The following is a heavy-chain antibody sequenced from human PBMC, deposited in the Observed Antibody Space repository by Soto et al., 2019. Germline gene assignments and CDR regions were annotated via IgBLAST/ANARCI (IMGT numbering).Heavy chain of an antibody. CDR2: IIPIFGTA. V-gene: IGHV1-69*12. CDR1: GGTFSSYA. J-gene: IGHJ4*02. Sequence: QVQLVQSGAEVKKPGSSVKVSCKASGGTFSSYAISWVRQAPGQGLEWMGGIIPIFGTANYAQKFQGRVRMTADASTSTAYMGLRSLRSEDTAGYYCARDGGVYDYSPFDYWGQGTLVTVSS. D-gene: IGHD4-4*01. CDR3: ARDGGVYDYSPFDY.